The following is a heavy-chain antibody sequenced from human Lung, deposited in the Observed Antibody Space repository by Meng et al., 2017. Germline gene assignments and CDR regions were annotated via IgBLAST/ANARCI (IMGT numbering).Heavy chain of an antibody. CDR2: IYYSGST. CDR1: GGSISSSSYY. CDR3: ARVLYGDYVFFDY. Sequence: LQRQEAGAGLVKASETLSLTCTVSGGSISSSSYYWAWIRQPPGKGLEWIGSIYYSGSTYYNPSLKSRVTISVDTSKNQFSLKLSSVTAADTAVYYCARVLYGDYVFFDYWGQGTLVTVSS. V-gene: IGHV4-39*07. J-gene: IGHJ4*02. D-gene: IGHD4-17*01.